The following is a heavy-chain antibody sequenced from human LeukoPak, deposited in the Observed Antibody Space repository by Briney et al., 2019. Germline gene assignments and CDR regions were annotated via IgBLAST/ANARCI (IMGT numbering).Heavy chain of an antibody. J-gene: IGHJ6*03. V-gene: IGHV3-30*02. CDR3: AKDIAAAGHYYYYYMDV. D-gene: IGHD6-13*01. CDR1: GFTFSSNG. Sequence: GGSLRLSCAASGFTFSSNGMHWVRQAPGKWLEWVAFIRYDGSNKYYADSVKGRFTISRDNSKNTLYLQMNSLRAEDTAVYYCAKDIAAAGHYYYYYMDVWGKGTTVTISS. CDR2: IRYDGSNK.